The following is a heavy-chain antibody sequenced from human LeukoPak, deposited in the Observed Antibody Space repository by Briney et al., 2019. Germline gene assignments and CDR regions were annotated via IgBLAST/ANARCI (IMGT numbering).Heavy chain of an antibody. CDR1: GFTFSSYG. D-gene: IGHD1-26*01. CDR3: AKAPIAHMVGATTFVY. Sequence: PGRSLRLSCEASGFTFSSYGMHWVRQAPGKGLEWVAVISYDGNNKYYADSVKGRFTISRDNSKNTLDLQMNSLRAEDTAVYYCAKAPIAHMVGATTFVYWGQGTLVTVSS. V-gene: IGHV3-30*18. J-gene: IGHJ4*02. CDR2: ISYDGNNK.